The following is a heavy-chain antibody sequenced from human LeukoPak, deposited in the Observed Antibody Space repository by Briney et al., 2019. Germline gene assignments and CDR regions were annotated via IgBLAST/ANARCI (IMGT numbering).Heavy chain of an antibody. V-gene: IGHV3-30*18. CDR2: ISYDGSNK. Sequence: GGSLRLSCAASGFTFSSYSMHWVRQAPGKGLEWVAVISYDGSNKYYADSVKGRFTISRDNSKNTLYLQMNSLRAEDTAVYYCAKDPGYRYFDWLYYFDYWGQGTLVTVSS. J-gene: IGHJ4*02. D-gene: IGHD3-9*01. CDR3: AKDPGYRYFDWLYYFDY. CDR1: GFTFSSYS.